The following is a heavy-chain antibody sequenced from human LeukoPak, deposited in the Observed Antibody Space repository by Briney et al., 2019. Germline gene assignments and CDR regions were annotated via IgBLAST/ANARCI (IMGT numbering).Heavy chain of an antibody. J-gene: IGHJ3*02. CDR1: GYSFTSYW. CDR2: IYPGDSDT. D-gene: IGHD6-19*01. CDR3: ARPQWLVREGAFDI. Sequence: GESLKISCKGSGYSFTSYWIGWVRQLPGKGLEWRGIIYPGDSDTRYSPSFQGQVTISADTSISTAYLQWSSLKASDTAMYYCARPQWLVREGAFDIWGQGTMVTVSS. V-gene: IGHV5-51*01.